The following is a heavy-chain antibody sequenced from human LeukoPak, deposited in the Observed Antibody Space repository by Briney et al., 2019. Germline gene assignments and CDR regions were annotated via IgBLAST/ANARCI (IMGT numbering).Heavy chain of an antibody. V-gene: IGHV4-39*07. Sequence: SETLSLTCGVSGGSISSNLHYWGWLRQPPGKGLEWIGSIYHSGSTYYNPSLKSRVTISVDTSKNQFSLKLSSVTAADTAVYYCAREKHVTTVTTDPFGYWGQGTLVTVSS. CDR3: AREKHVTTVTTDPFGY. D-gene: IGHD4-17*01. CDR1: GGSISSNLHY. CDR2: IYHSGST. J-gene: IGHJ4*02.